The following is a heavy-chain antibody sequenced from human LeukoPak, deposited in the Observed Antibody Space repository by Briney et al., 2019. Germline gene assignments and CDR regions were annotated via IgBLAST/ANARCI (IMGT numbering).Heavy chain of an antibody. D-gene: IGHD2-2*02. J-gene: IGHJ5*02. CDR2: INPNSGDT. V-gene: IGHV1-2*02. Sequence: ASVKVSCKAFGYTFTGYYMHWVWQAPGQGLEWMGWINPNSGDTRFAQKFQGRVTMTRDTSISTAYMELSRLRSDDTAVYYCARDPCSTSCYNLDPWGQGTLVTVSS. CDR1: GYTFTGYY. CDR3: ARDPCSTSCYNLDP.